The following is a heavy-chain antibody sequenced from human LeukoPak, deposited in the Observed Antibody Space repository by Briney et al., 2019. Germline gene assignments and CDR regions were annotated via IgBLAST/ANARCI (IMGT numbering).Heavy chain of an antibody. J-gene: IGHJ5*02. CDR3: ARGGGIAARRWFDP. CDR2: INRSGST. D-gene: IGHD6-6*01. Sequence: SETLSLTCAVYGGSFSGYYWSWIRQPPGKGLEWIGEINRSGSTNYNPSLKSRVTISVDMSKNQFSLKLSSVTAADTAVYYCARGGGIAARRWFDPWGQGTLVTVSS. CDR1: GGSFSGYY. V-gene: IGHV4-34*01.